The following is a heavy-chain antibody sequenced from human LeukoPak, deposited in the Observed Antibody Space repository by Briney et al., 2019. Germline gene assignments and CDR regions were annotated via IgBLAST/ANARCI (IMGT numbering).Heavy chain of an antibody. J-gene: IGHJ4*02. CDR2: IHYSGST. CDR1: GGSISSYY. D-gene: IGHD2-15*01. V-gene: IGHV4-59*01. Sequence: PSETLSLTCTVSGGSISSYYWSWIRQPPGKGLEWMGYIHYSGSTNYNPSLKSRVTISLDTSKNQFSLKLTSVTAADTAVYYCAREFRGGPLDYWGQGTLVTVSS. CDR3: AREFRGGPLDY.